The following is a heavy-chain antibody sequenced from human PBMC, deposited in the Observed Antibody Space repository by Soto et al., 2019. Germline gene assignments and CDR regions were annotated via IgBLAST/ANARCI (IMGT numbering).Heavy chain of an antibody. CDR2: MYRSGST. CDR3: SSSRKGYGMDV. D-gene: IGHD6-13*01. Sequence: PSETLSLTCTVSGDSISSDGYYWSWIRQHPGKGLEWIGYMYRSGSTYYNPSLKNRLVISADTPKNQFTLKLSFVSAADTAVYYCSSSRKGYGMDVWGQGTTVTVS. V-gene: IGHV4-31*03. J-gene: IGHJ6*02. CDR1: GDSISSDGYY.